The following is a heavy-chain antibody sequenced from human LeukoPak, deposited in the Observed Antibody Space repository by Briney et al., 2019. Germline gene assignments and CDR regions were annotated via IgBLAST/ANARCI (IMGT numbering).Heavy chain of an antibody. CDR1: GGSISSYY. D-gene: IGHD6-25*01. Sequence: PSETLSLTCTVSGGSISSYYWSWIRQPPGKGLEWIGYIYYSGSTNYNPSLKSRVTISVDTSKNQFSLKLSSVTAADTAVYYCARDQGLLGFDLWGRGTLVTVSS. CDR2: IYYSGST. J-gene: IGHJ2*01. V-gene: IGHV4-59*01. CDR3: ARDQGLLGFDL.